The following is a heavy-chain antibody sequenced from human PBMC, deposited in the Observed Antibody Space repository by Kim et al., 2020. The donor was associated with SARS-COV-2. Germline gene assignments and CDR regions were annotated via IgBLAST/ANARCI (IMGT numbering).Heavy chain of an antibody. Sequence: ASVKVSCKASGYTFTGYYMHWVRQAPGQGLEWMGWINPNSGGTNYAQKFQGRVTMTRDTSISTAYMELSRLRSDDTAVYYCASIRGSGWYYYYYGMDVWGQGTTVTVSS. CDR2: INPNSGGT. CDR1: GYTFTGYY. V-gene: IGHV1-2*02. D-gene: IGHD6-19*01. J-gene: IGHJ6*02. CDR3: ASIRGSGWYYYYYGMDV.